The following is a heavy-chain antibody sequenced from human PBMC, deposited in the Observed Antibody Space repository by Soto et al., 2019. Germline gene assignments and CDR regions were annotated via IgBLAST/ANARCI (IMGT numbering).Heavy chain of an antibody. J-gene: IGHJ4*02. D-gene: IGHD3-22*01. CDR2: INSDGSST. CDR3: AIRASYYDSSGYFDY. V-gene: IGHV3-74*01. Sequence: GGSLRLSCAASGFTFSSYWMHWVRQAPGKGLVWVSRINSDGSSTSYADSVKGRFTISRDNAKNTLYLQMNSLGAEDTAVYYCAIRASYYDSSGYFDYWGQGTLVTVSS. CDR1: GFTFSSYW.